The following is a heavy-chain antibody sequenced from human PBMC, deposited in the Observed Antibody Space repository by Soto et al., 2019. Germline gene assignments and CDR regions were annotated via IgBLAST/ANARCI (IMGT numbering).Heavy chain of an antibody. V-gene: IGHV3-13*04. Sequence: GGSLRLSCAASGFTFSIYDMHWVRQATGKGLEWVSAIGTAGDTYYPGSVKGRFTISRDNAKNSLYLHMNSLSAEDTAVYYCARDRGCSGGICYRDLGYWGQGTLVTVSS. J-gene: IGHJ4*02. CDR3: ARDRGCSGGICYRDLGY. CDR1: GFTFSIYD. CDR2: IGTAGDT. D-gene: IGHD2-15*01.